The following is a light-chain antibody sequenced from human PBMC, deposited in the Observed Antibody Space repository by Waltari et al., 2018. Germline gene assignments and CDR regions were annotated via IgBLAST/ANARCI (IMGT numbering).Light chain of an antibody. CDR3: QQYSTPYT. CDR2: DAS. Sequence: ETVLTQYPGTLSLSPGERATLSCRASQSVRDNYLAWYQQKPGQAPRLLTYDASSRATGIPDRFSGSGSGTDFTLTISRLEPEDFAVYYCQQYSTPYTFGQGTKLE. V-gene: IGKV3-20*01. CDR1: QSVRDNY. J-gene: IGKJ2*01.